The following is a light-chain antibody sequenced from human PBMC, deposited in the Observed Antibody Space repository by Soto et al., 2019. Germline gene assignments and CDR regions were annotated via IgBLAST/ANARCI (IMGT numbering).Light chain of an antibody. CDR3: QQYNKWPPWT. Sequence: TVLTQSPATLSVSPGERATLSCRASQSVRNNLAWYQQKPGLAPRLLISAASTRATGIPARFSGNGSETEFTLIIDNLQSEDYALYYCQQYNKWPPWTFGQGTKVEVK. J-gene: IGKJ1*01. CDR2: AAS. V-gene: IGKV3-15*01. CDR1: QSVRNN.